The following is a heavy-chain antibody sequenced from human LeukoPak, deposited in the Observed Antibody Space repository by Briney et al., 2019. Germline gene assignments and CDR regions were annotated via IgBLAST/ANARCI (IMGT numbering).Heavy chain of an antibody. CDR2: IYTSGST. CDR1: RGSISSGSYY. CDR3: ARNFGPSGFDP. Sequence: PSETLSLTCTVSRGSISSGSYYWSWIRQPAGKGLEWIGRIYTSGSTNYNPSLKSRVTISVDTSKNQFSLKLSSVTAADTAVYYCARNFGPSGFDPWGQGTLVTVSS. V-gene: IGHV4-61*02. J-gene: IGHJ5*02. D-gene: IGHD3-10*01.